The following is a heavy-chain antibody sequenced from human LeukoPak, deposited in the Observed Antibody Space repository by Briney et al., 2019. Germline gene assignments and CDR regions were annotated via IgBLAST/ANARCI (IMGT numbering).Heavy chain of an antibody. V-gene: IGHV3-7*01. D-gene: IGHD5-12*01. CDR3: VRDPLRGNDDS. CDR1: GFTFSNYW. Sequence: PGGSLRLSCTASGFTFSNYWMGWVRQTPGKGLEWVANIKQDGREKYYVDSVKGRFTISRDNAKNSLYLQMNSLRGEDTALYFCVRDPLRGNDDSWGQGTLVTVSS. J-gene: IGHJ4*02. CDR2: IKQDGREK.